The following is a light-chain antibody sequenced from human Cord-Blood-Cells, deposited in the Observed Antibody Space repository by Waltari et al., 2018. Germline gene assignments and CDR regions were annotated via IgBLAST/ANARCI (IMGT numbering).Light chain of an antibody. J-gene: IGKJ1*01. V-gene: IGKV3-15*01. CDR2: CAS. CDR1: QSVSTN. CDR3: HKYNNWPPWT. Sequence: EIVMTQSPATLSVYSGATATLSCRASQSVSTNVNWYQQKPGQAPRHLINCASTRATGIPARFSGIGSVTEFTLTISSLQSEDFAVYYCHKYNNWPPWTFGQGTNVEIK.